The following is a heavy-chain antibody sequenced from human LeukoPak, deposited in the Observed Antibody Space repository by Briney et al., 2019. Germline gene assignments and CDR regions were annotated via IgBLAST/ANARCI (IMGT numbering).Heavy chain of an antibody. D-gene: IGHD3-22*01. CDR3: ARGTYYYDSSGYPRFYYFDY. CDR2: TYYSGST. J-gene: IGHJ4*02. V-gene: IGHV4-59*08. Sequence: SETLSLTCTVSGGSISSYYWSWIRQPPGKGLEWIGYTYYSGSTNYNPSLKSRVTISVDTSKNQFSLKLSSVTAADTAVYYCARGTYYYDSSGYPRFYYFDYWGQGALVTVSS. CDR1: GGSISSYY.